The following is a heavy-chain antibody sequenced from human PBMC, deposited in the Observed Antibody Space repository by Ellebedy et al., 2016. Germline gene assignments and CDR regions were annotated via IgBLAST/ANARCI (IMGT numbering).Heavy chain of an antibody. CDR2: IKSKADGGTA. CDR3: TKETGDFDS. V-gene: IGHV3-15*01. D-gene: IGHD7-27*01. Sequence: GGSLRLXCAASGITFTHAWMTWVRQAPGKGLEWVGRIKSKADGGTADYAAPVKGRFTISKDDSRNTVYLEMNSLKTEDTAVYYCTKETGDFDSWGQGTLVTVSS. CDR1: GITFTHAW. J-gene: IGHJ4*02.